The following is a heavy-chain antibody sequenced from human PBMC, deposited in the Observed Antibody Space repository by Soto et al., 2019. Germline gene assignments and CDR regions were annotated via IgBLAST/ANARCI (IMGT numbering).Heavy chain of an antibody. CDR3: AKSGYSSSYAESDY. Sequence: PGGSLRLSCAASGFTFSSYAMSWVRQAPGKGLEWVSAISGSGGSTYYADSVKGRFTISRDNSKNTLYLQMNSLRAEDTAVYYCAKSGYSSSYAESDYWGQGTLVTVSS. J-gene: IGHJ4*02. D-gene: IGHD6-13*01. V-gene: IGHV3-23*01. CDR1: GFTFSSYA. CDR2: ISGSGGST.